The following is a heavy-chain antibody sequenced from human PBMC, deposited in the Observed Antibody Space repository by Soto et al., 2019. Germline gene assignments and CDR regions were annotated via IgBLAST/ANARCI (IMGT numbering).Heavy chain of an antibody. J-gene: IGHJ6*03. CDR1: GFTFSSYS. CDR2: ISSSSSTI. CDR3: ARGRWEYYYMDV. Sequence: GGSLRLSCAASGFTFSSYSMNWVRQAPGKGLEWVSYISSSSSTIYYADSVKGRFTISRDNAKNSLYLQMNSLRAEDTAVYYCARGRWEYYYMDVWGKGTTVTVSS. V-gene: IGHV3-48*01. D-gene: IGHD1-26*01.